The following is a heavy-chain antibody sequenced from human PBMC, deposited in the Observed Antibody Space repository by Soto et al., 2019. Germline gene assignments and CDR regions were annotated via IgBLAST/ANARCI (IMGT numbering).Heavy chain of an antibody. J-gene: IGHJ4*02. CDR1: GYTFTSYY. CDR2: INPSGGST. Sequence: GASVKVSCKASGYTFTSYYMHWVRQAPGQGLEWMGIINPSGGSTSYAQKFQGRVTMTRGTSTSTVYMELSSLRSEDTAVYYCAKDSWDYDSSGYYDYWGQGTLVTVSS. V-gene: IGHV1-46*01. D-gene: IGHD3-22*01. CDR3: AKDSWDYDSSGYYDY.